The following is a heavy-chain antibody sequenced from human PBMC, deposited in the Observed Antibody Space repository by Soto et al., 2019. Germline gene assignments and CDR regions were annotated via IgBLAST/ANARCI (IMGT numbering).Heavy chain of an antibody. CDR3: ARSDYDSSGYFDY. D-gene: IGHD3-22*01. J-gene: IGHJ4*02. CDR1: GGTFSSYA. V-gene: IGHV1-69*13. Sequence: SVKVSCKASGGTFSSYAISWVRQAPGQGLEWMGGIIPIFGTANYAQKFQGRVTITADESTSTAYMELSSLRSEDTAMYYCARSDYDSSGYFDYWGQGTLVTVSS. CDR2: IIPIFGTA.